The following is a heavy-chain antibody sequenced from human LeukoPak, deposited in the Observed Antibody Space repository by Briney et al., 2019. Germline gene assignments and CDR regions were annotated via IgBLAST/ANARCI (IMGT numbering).Heavy chain of an antibody. J-gene: IGHJ4*02. V-gene: IGHV1-2*02. Sequence: ASVKVSCKASGYTFTGYYMHWVRQAPGQGLEWMGWINPNSGGTNYAQKFQGRVTMTRDTSISTAYMELSRLRSDDTAVYYCARLMVRGVITDYWGQGTLVTVSS. CDR1: GYTFTGYY. D-gene: IGHD3-10*01. CDR3: ARLMVRGVITDY. CDR2: INPNSGGT.